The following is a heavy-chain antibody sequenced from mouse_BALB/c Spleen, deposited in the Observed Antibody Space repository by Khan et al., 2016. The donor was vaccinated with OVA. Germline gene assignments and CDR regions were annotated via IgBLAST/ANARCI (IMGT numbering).Heavy chain of an antibody. CDR2: ISSVAYSI. J-gene: IGHJ3*01. V-gene: IGHV5-15*02. CDR3: ARGGFAY. CDR1: GFTFTDYG. Sequence: EVQLVESGGGLVQPGGSRKLSCAASGFTFTDYGMAWVRQTPGKGPEWIAFISSVAYSIYYADTVTGRFTISSEYAKNTLYLEMSSLRSDDTAMYYCARGGFAYWGQGTLVTVSA.